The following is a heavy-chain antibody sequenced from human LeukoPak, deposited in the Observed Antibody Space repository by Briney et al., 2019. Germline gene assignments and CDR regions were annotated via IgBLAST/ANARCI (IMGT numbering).Heavy chain of an antibody. CDR2: ITYDGSST. CDR1: GFTFTSHW. V-gene: IGHV3-74*01. J-gene: IGHJ4*02. Sequence: PGGSLRLSCAASGFTFTSHWIHWVRQAPGKALLWVSYITYDGSSTIYSDSVKGRFTISRDNAKNTVHLQMNSLRVEDTAIYYCARASDGWSIDYWGQGTLVTVSS. CDR3: ARASDGWSIDY. D-gene: IGHD5-24*01.